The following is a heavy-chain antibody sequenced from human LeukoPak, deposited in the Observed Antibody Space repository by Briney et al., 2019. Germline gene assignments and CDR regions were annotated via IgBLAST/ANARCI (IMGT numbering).Heavy chain of an antibody. Sequence: PSETLSLTCTVSGGSISSYYWSWIRQPPGKGLEWIGYISYSGSTNYNPSLKSRVTMSVDTSKNQFSLKLSSVAAADTAVYYCARRTYDILTGYSRDYFDHWGQGTLVTVSS. CDR3: ARRTYDILTGYSRDYFDH. CDR1: GGSISSYY. J-gene: IGHJ4*02. D-gene: IGHD3-9*01. CDR2: ISYSGST. V-gene: IGHV4-59*01.